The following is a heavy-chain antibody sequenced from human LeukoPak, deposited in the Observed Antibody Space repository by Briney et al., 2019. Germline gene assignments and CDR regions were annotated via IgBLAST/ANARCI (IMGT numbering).Heavy chain of an antibody. D-gene: IGHD3-16*01. J-gene: IGHJ6*03. CDR3: ASGFSLRLGRTQGYYYYMDV. CDR1: GGSISSYY. Sequence: SGTLSLTCAVSGGSISSYYWSWIRQPPGKGLEWIGYIYYSGSTNYNPSLKSRVTISVDTSKNQFSLKLSSVTAADTAVYYCASGFSLRLGRTQGYYYYMDVWGKGTTVTVSS. CDR2: IYYSGST. V-gene: IGHV4-59*01.